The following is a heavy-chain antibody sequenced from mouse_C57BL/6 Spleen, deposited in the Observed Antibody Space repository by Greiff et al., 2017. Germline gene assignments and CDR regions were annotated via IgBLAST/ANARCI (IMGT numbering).Heavy chain of an antibody. D-gene: IGHD5-5*01. CDR1: GFTFSSYG. Sequence: EVMLVESGGDLVKPGGSLKLSCAASGFTFSSYGMSWVRQTPDKRLEWVATISSGGSYTYYPDSVKGRFTISRDNAKNTLYLQMSSLKSEDTAMYYCARELRTYLDYWGQGTTLTVSS. CDR3: ARELRTYLDY. V-gene: IGHV5-6*01. J-gene: IGHJ2*01. CDR2: ISSGGSYT.